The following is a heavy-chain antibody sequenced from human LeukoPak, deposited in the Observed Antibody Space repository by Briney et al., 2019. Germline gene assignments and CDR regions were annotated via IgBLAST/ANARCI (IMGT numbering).Heavy chain of an antibody. V-gene: IGHV3-74*01. J-gene: IGHJ4*02. CDR1: GFTFDDYG. CDR3: ANLKLDY. D-gene: IGHD1-7*01. Sequence: GGSLRLSCAASGFTFDDYGLSWVRQAPGKGLVWVSRINSDGSDIKYADSVKGRFTIFRDNAKNTLYLQMNSLRTEDTAVYFCANLKLDYWGQGTLVTVSS. CDR2: INSDGSDI.